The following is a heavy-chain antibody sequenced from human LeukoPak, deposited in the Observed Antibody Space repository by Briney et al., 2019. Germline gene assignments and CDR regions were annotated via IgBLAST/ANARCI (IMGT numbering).Heavy chain of an antibody. D-gene: IGHD1-7*01. CDR1: GGSISSGSYY. J-gene: IGHJ4*02. CDR3: ARDVTGTTSDY. V-gene: IGHV4-61*02. Sequence: SQTLSLTCTVSGGSISSGSYYWSRIRQPAGKGLEWNGRIYTSGSTNYNPSLKSRVTISVDTSKNQFSLKLSSVTAADTAVYYCARDVTGTTSDYWGQGTLVTVTS. CDR2: IYTSGST.